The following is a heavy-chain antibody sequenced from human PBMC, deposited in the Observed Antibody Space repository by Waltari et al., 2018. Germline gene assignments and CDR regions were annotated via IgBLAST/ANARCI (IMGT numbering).Heavy chain of an antibody. D-gene: IGHD3-3*01. CDR3: ARVDFWSGYCFDY. V-gene: IGHV3-53*04. Sequence: EVQLVESGGGLVQPGGSLRLSCAVSGFSVSNNYMTVVRQAPGRGLGWVSVIYSGGGTYQADSVKGRFSISRHDSKNTLNLQMNNLRAEDTAVYYCARVDFWSGYCFDYWGQGTLVTVSS. J-gene: IGHJ4*02. CDR1: GFSVSNNY. CDR2: IYSGGGT.